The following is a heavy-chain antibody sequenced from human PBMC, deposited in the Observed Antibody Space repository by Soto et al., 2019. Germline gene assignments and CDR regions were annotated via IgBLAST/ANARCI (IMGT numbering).Heavy chain of an antibody. V-gene: IGHV4-34*01. Sequence: QVQLQQWGAGLLKPSETLSLTCAVYGGSFSCYYWTWIRPPPGTGLEWSGEINHSGSTNYNPSLKRRVTISVDTSKNQFSLKLTSVTAADTAVYYCARDKITGLCDYWGQGTLVTVSS. CDR3: ARDKITGLCDY. D-gene: IGHD2-8*02. J-gene: IGHJ4*02. CDR2: INHSGST. CDR1: GGSFSCYY.